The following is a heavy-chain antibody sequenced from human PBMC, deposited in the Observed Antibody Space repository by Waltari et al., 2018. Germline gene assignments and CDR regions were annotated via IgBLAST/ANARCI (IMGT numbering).Heavy chain of an antibody. CDR2: IIPIFGTA. D-gene: IGHD2-2*01. V-gene: IGHV1-69*12. Sequence: QVQLVQSGAEVKKPGSSVKVSCKASGGTFSSYAISWVRQAPGQGLEWMGGIIPIFGTANYAQKFQGRVTITADESTSTAYMELSSLRSEDTAVYYCARGHVIVVVPAAISDAFDIWGQGTMVTVSS. CDR3: ARGHVIVVVPAAISDAFDI. CDR1: GGTFSSYA. J-gene: IGHJ3*02.